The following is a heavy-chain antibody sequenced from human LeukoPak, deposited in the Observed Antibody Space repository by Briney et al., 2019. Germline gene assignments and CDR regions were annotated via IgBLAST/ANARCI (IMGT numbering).Heavy chain of an antibody. CDR1: GFTFSNYG. CDR3: ARMGGYSGYDLNY. D-gene: IGHD5-12*01. CDR2: IWYDGSNK. Sequence: PPGRSLRLSCAASGFTFSNYGMHWVRQAPGKGLEWVADIWYDGSNKYYADSVKGRFTISRDNPKNTLYLEMNSLRAEDTAVYYCARMGGYSGYDLNYWGQGTLVTVSS. V-gene: IGHV3-33*01. J-gene: IGHJ4*02.